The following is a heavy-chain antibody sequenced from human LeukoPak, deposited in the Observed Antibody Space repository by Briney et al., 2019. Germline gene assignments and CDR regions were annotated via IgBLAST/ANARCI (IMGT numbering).Heavy chain of an antibody. V-gene: IGHV1-8*01. J-gene: IGHJ4*02. CDR2: MNPNSGNT. D-gene: IGHD3-3*01. CDR1: GYTFTSYD. Sequence: GASVKVSCKASGYTFTSYDINWVRQATGQGLEWMGWMNPNSGNTGYAQKFQGRVTMTRDTSTSTVYMELSSLRSEDTAVYYCARDLGHYDFWSGSFDYWGQGTLVTVSS. CDR3: ARDLGHYDFWSGSFDY.